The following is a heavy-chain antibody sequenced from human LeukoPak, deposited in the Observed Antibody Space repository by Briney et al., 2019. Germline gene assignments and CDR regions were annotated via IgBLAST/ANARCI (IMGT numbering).Heavy chain of an antibody. J-gene: IGHJ4*02. CDR3: ARAHSSGWYAFDH. Sequence: SETLSLTCIVSGGAISGSHYYWAWIRQSPGKGLEWIGMINYSGNTYYNPSLWSRATISVDTSTNQFTQNLNSVTAADTAVYYCARAHSSGWYAFDHWGQGTLVTVSS. D-gene: IGHD6-19*01. CDR1: GGAISGSHYY. V-gene: IGHV4-39*01. CDR2: INYSGNT.